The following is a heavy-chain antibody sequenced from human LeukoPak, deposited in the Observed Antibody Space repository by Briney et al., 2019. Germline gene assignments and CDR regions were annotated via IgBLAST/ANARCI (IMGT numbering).Heavy chain of an antibody. CDR3: ATGYYGPFAT. V-gene: IGHV4-59*01. J-gene: IGHJ4*02. CDR2: ISDTGKT. Sequence: SETLSLTCSVSGASLSSYYWGWLRQSPGKGLEGIGYISDTGKTDSNPPLKSRVSISLDTSKKQFSLRLRSVTAADSAVYYGATGYYGPFATWGPGILVTVSS. CDR1: GASLSSYY. D-gene: IGHD1-26*01.